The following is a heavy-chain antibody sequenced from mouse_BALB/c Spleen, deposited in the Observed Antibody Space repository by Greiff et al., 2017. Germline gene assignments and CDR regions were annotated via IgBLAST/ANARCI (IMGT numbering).Heavy chain of an antibody. CDR2: ISYSGST. CDR3: ARPGYRGYYAMDY. D-gene: IGHD3-1*01. V-gene: IGHV3-2*02. Sequence: EVQLVESGPGLVKPSQSLSLTCTVTGYSITSDYAWNWIRQFPGNKLEWMGYISYSGSTSYNPSLKSRISITRDTSKNQFFLQLNSVTTEDTATYYCARPGYRGYYAMDYWGQGTSVTVSS. CDR1: GYSITSDYA. J-gene: IGHJ4*01.